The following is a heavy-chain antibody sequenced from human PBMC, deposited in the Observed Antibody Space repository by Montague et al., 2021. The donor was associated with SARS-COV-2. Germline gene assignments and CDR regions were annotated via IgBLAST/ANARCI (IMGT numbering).Heavy chain of an antibody. CDR1: GGSNSSSSYY. D-gene: IGHD3-10*01. CDR2: IYYSGST. J-gene: IGHJ6*02. CDR3: ARHRLINYGSGIWGYYGMDV. V-gene: IGHV4-39*01. Sequence: SETLSLTCTVSGGSNSSSSYYWGWIRQPPGKGLEWIGSIYYSGSTYYNPSLKSRVTISVDTSKNQFSLKLSSVTAADTAVYYCARHRLINYGSGIWGYYGMDVWGQGTTVTVSS.